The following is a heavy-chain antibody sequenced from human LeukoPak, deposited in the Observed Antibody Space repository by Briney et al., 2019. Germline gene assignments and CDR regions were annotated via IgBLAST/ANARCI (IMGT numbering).Heavy chain of an antibody. J-gene: IGHJ4*02. D-gene: IGHD3/OR15-3a*01. CDR1: GGSFSGYY. CDR2: INHSGST. Sequence: PSETLSLTCAVYGGSFSGYYWSWIRQPPGKGLEWIGEINHSGSTNYNPSLKSRVTISVDTSKNQFSLTLNSVTAADTAVYYCARDFRGGTGGLDYWGQGTLVTVSS. CDR3: ARDFRGGTGGLDY. V-gene: IGHV4-34*01.